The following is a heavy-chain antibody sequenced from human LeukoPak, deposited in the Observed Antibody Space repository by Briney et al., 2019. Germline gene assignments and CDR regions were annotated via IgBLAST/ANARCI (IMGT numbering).Heavy chain of an antibody. CDR1: GFAVSSNY. D-gene: IGHD1-26*01. Sequence: GGSLRLSCAASGFAVSSNYMSWVRQAPGKGLEWVSVIYSGGSTYYADSVKGRFTISRDNSKNTLYLQMNSLRAEDTAVYYCARERGRGRDSPWFDYWGQGTLVTVSS. J-gene: IGHJ4*02. V-gene: IGHV3-53*01. CDR3: ARERGRGRDSPWFDY. CDR2: IYSGGST.